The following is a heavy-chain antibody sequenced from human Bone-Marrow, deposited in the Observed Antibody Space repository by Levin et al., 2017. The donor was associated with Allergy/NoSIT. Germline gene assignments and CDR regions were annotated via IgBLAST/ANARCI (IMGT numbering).Heavy chain of an antibody. CDR2: ISSSSSYT. D-gene: IGHD3-22*01. V-gene: IGHV3-11*03. J-gene: IGHJ1*01. CDR1: GFTFSDYY. Sequence: GGSLRLSCAASGFTFSDYYMSWIRQAPGKGLEWVSYISSSSSYTNYADSVKGRFTISRDNAKNSLYLQMNSLRAEDTAVYYCARWKEDSSGFQHWGQGTLVTVSS. CDR3: ARWKEDSSGFQH.